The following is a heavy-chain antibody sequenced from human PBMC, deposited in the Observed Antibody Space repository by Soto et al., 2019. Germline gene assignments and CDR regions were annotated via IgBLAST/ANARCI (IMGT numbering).Heavy chain of an antibody. CDR1: GSSIRPYY. J-gene: IGHJ4*02. CDR2: IYYSGST. D-gene: IGHD4-17*01. Sequence: SETLSLTCSISGSSIRPYYWSWIRQPPGKGLEWIGNIYYSGSTNYSPSLRSRVIMSVASSRDQLSLRLNSVTAADTAVYYCTRVGGYYGDYPKFDYWGQGALVTVSS. CDR3: TRVGGYYGDYPKFDY. V-gene: IGHV4-59*01.